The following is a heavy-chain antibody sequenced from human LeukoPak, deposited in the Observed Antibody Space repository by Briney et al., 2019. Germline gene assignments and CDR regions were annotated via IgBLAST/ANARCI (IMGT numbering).Heavy chain of an antibody. J-gene: IGHJ6*02. Sequence: ASVKVSCKASGYTFTGYYMHWVRQAPGQGLEWMGWINPNRGGTNYAQKFQGRVTMTRDTSISTAYMELSRLRSDDTAVYYCARAGLAVVPAASSRSYYYYYGMDVWGQGTTVTVSS. CDR2: INPNRGGT. V-gene: IGHV1-2*02. D-gene: IGHD2-2*01. CDR1: GYTFTGYY. CDR3: ARAGLAVVPAASSRSYYYYYGMDV.